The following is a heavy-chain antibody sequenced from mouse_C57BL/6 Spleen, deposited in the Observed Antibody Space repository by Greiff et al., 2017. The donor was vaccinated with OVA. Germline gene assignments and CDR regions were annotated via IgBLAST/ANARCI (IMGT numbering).Heavy chain of an antibody. V-gene: IGHV2-5*01. D-gene: IGHD2-5*01. J-gene: IGHJ4*01. CDR2: IWRGGST. CDR1: GFSLTSYG. Sequence: VQLVESGPGLVQPSQSLSITCTVSGFSLTSYGVHWVRQSPGKGLEWLGVIWRGGSTDYNAAFMSRLSITEDNSKSQVFFKMNSLQADDTAIYYCAKKASYSNYAMDYWGQGTSVTVSS. CDR3: AKKASYSNYAMDY.